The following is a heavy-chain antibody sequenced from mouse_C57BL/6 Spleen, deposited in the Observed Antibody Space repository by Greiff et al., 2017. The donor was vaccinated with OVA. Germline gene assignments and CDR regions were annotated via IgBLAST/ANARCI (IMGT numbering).Heavy chain of an antibody. CDR3: ASDLY. CDR1: GYSITSGYY. CDR2: ISYDGSN. Sequence: DVHLVESGPGLVKPSQSLSLTCSVTGYSITSGYYWNWIRQFPGNKLEWMGYISYDGSNNYNPSLKNRISITRDTSKNQFFLKLNSVTTEDTATYYCASDLYWGQGTTLTVSS. V-gene: IGHV3-6*01. J-gene: IGHJ2*01.